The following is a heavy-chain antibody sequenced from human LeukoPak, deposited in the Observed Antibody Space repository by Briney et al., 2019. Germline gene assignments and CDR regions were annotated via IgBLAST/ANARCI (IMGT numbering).Heavy chain of an antibody. CDR3: ATDLPGCSSGGSCYSGNDY. V-gene: IGHV3-48*03. CDR2: ISSSGRTI. CDR1: GFTFSSYE. Sequence: PGGSLRLSCAASGFTFSSYEMNWVRQAPGKELEWVSYISSSGRTIYYADSLKGRFTISRDNAKNSLYLQMNSLRAEDTAVYYCATDLPGCSSGGSCYSGNDYWGKGTLVTVSS. D-gene: IGHD2-15*01. J-gene: IGHJ4*02.